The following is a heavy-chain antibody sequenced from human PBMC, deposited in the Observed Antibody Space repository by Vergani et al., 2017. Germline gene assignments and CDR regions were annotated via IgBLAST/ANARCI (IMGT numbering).Heavy chain of an antibody. V-gene: IGHV3-33*01. CDR3: ARGIGIAAPFGGDYYGMDV. J-gene: IGHJ6*02. CDR1: GFTFSSYG. CDR2: IWYDGSNK. D-gene: IGHD6-13*01. Sequence: VQLVESGGGVVQPGRSLRLSCAASGFTFSSYGMHWVRQAPGKGLEWVAVIWYDGSNKYYADSVKGRFTISRDNSKNTLYLQMNSLRAEDTAVYYCARGIGIAAPFGGDYYGMDVWGQGTTVTVSS.